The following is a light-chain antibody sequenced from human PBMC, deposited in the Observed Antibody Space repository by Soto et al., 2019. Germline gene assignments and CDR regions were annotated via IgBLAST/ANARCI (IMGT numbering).Light chain of an antibody. J-gene: IGLJ1*01. CDR2: EVN. Sequence: QSVLTQPASVSGSPGQSITISCTGSSSDVGSYNLVSWYQQHPGKAPQLMIYEVNKQPSGVSNRFSCSKSGNMASLTISGLQAEDEADYYCCSYASSSSIYVFGTGTKATVL. CDR3: CSYASSSSIYV. CDR1: SSDVGSYNL. V-gene: IGLV2-23*02.